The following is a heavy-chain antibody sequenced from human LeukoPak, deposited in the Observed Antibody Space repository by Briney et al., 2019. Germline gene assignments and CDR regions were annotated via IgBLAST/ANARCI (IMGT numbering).Heavy chain of an antibody. Sequence: PSETLSLTCTVSGGSISSSSYYWGWIRQPPGKGLEWIGSIYYSGSTYYNPSLKSRVTISVDTSKNQFSLKLSSVTAADTAVYYCARVRSTAAGMEDVWGKGTTVTVSS. J-gene: IGHJ6*04. CDR2: IYYSGST. D-gene: IGHD6-13*01. CDR1: GGSISSSSYY. CDR3: ARVRSTAAGMEDV. V-gene: IGHV4-39*01.